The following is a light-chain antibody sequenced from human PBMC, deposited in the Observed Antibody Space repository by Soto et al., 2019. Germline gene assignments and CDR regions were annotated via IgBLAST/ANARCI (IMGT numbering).Light chain of an antibody. J-gene: IGLJ1*01. CDR3: SSYTTGSTYV. CDR1: SSDVGVYDF. V-gene: IGLV2-14*01. CDR2: EVN. Sequence: QSALAQPASVSGSPGQSITISCTGTSSDVGVYDFVSWYQQHPGKAPKYLIYEVNNRPSGVSNRFSGSKSGNTASLTISGLQAEDEADYYCSSYTTGSTYVFGTGTKVTV.